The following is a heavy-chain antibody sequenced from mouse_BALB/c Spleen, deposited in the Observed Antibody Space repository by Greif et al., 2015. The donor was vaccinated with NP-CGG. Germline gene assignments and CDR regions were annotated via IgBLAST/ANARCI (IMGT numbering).Heavy chain of an antibody. CDR1: GFTFTDYY. D-gene: IGHD1-1*01. Sequence: EVKVEESGGGLVQPGGSLRLSCAASGFTFTDYYMSWVRQPPGKALEWLGFIRNKANGYTTEYSASEKGRFTISRDNSQSILYLQMNTLRAEDSAAYYCARRAYGSSYWYFDVWGAGTTVTVSS. CDR2: IRNKANGYTT. V-gene: IGHV7-3*02. J-gene: IGHJ1*01. CDR3: ARRAYGSSYWYFDV.